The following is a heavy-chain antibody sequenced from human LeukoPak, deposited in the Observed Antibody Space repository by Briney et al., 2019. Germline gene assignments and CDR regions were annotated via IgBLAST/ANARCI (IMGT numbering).Heavy chain of an antibody. V-gene: IGHV5-51*01. J-gene: IGHJ6*03. D-gene: IGHD6-13*01. CDR3: ARHGSSSGFYYMDV. CDR1: GYSFHSYW. Sequence: GGSLKTPLKGSGYSFHSYWIAWVRQMPGKGLEGMGIIYPGDSDTRYSPSVQGQVTISADKSISTAYLQWSSLKASDTAMYYCARHGSSSGFYYMDVWGKGTTVTVSS. CDR2: IYPGDSDT.